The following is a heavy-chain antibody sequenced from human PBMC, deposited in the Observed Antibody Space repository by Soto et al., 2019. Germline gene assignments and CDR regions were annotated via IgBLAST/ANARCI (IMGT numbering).Heavy chain of an antibody. CDR2: IYYSGST. J-gene: IGHJ5*02. D-gene: IGHD3-22*01. Sequence: TLSLTCTVSGGSISSYYLSWIRQPPGKGLEWIGYIYYSGSTNYNPSLKSRVTISVDTSKNQFSLKLSSVTAADTAVYYCARDKAHYDSSGYTDRWFDPWGQGTLVTVSS. CDR3: ARDKAHYDSSGYTDRWFDP. CDR1: GGSISSYY. V-gene: IGHV4-59*01.